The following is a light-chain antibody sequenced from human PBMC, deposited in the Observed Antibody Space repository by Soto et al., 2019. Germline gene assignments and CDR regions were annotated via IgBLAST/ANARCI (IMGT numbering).Light chain of an antibody. CDR1: QSVHSA. CDR3: QQYGTWPPLT. Sequence: DIVMTQSPATLSVSPGEGATLSCRASQSVHSALAWYQQRPGQTPRLHIYDASTRATGIPDRFSGSGSGTEFTLTISSLQSEDFAIYYCQQYGTWPPLTFGGGTKVEI. J-gene: IGKJ4*01. CDR2: DAS. V-gene: IGKV3-15*01.